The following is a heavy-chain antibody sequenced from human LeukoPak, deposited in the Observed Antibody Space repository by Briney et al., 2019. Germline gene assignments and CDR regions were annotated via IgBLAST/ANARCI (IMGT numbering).Heavy chain of an antibody. D-gene: IGHD3-10*01. CDR1: GFTFSSAW. J-gene: IGHJ4*02. CDR2: IKSKTDGGTT. Sequence: KAGGSLRLSCAASGFTFSSAWMSWVRQAPGKGLEWVGHIKSKTDGGTTDYAAPVKGRFTISRDDSKNTLFLQMNSLITEDTAVYYCSTESASWWFGDLDYWGQGTLVTVSS. V-gene: IGHV3-15*01. CDR3: STESASWWFGDLDY.